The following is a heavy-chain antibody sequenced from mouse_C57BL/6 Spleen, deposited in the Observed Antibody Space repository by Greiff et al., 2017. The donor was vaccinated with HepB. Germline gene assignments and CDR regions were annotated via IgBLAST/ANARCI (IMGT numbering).Heavy chain of an antibody. J-gene: IGHJ1*03. V-gene: IGHV1-62-2*01. CDR1: GYTFTEYT. CDR2: FYPGSGSI. CDR3: ARHEGGPYGNSGYFDV. Sequence: QVQLQQPGAELVRPGTSVKLSCKASGYTFTEYTIHWVKQRSGQGLEWIGWFYPGSGSIKYNEKFKDKATLTADKSSSTVYMELSRLTSEDSAVYFCARHEGGPYGNSGYFDVWGTGTTVTVSS. D-gene: IGHD2-1*01.